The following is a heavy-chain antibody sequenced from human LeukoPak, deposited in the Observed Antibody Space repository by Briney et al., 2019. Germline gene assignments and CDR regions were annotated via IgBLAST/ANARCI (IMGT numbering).Heavy chain of an antibody. D-gene: IGHD3-3*01. CDR2: TYYRSKWYN. CDR3: ARGYTYYDFWSGYRPDAFDI. J-gene: IGHJ3*02. CDR1: GDRVSSNSAA. V-gene: IGHV6-1*01. Sequence: SQTLSLTCAISGDRVSSNSAAWNWIRQSPSRGLEWLGRTYYRSKWYNDYAVSVKSRITINPDTSKNQFSLQLNSVTPEDTALYYCARGYTYYDFWSGYRPDAFDIWGQGTMVTVSS.